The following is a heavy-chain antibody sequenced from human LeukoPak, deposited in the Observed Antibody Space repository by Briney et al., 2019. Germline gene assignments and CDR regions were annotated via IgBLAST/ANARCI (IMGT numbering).Heavy chain of an antibody. CDR3: ARGDLAGNHAKYSSSWVPLYGMDV. J-gene: IGHJ6*02. CDR2: IKQDGSEK. D-gene: IGHD6-13*01. CDR1: GFTFSSYW. Sequence: PGGSLRLSCAASGFTFSSYWMSWVRQAPGKGLEWVANIKQDGSEKYYVDSVKGRFTISRDNAKNSLYLQMNSLRAEDTAVYYCARGDLAGNHAKYSSSWVPLYGMDVWGQGTTVTVSS. V-gene: IGHV3-7*01.